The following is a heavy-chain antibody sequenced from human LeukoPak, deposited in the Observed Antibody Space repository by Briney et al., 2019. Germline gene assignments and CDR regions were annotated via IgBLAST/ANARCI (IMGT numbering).Heavy chain of an antibody. D-gene: IGHD2-21*02. Sequence: GGSLRLSCAASVFIFNSFGMHWVRQAPGKGLEWVAVISYDGSNKYFADSVKGRFTISRDNSKNTLYLQMNSLRAEDTAVYFCAKDEISYCGGDCFFVYWGQGTLVTVSS. J-gene: IGHJ4*02. CDR3: AKDEISYCGGDCFFVY. V-gene: IGHV3-30*18. CDR2: ISYDGSNK. CDR1: VFIFNSFG.